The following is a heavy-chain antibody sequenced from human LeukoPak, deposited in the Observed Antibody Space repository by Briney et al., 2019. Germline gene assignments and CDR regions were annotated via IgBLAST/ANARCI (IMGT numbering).Heavy chain of an antibody. CDR3: ARESYYTDSKSSYLDPILGY. CDR2: INTNTGKA. D-gene: IGHD3-22*01. Sequence: GASVKVSCKASGFTFSNFGFNWVRQAPGKGLEWLGWINTNTGKATYGQDFTGRFVFSLDTSVTTAYLQIHNLKTDDTAVYFCARESYYTDSKSSYLDPILGYWGRGTLVTVSS. CDR1: GFTFSNFG. V-gene: IGHV7-4-1*01. J-gene: IGHJ4*02.